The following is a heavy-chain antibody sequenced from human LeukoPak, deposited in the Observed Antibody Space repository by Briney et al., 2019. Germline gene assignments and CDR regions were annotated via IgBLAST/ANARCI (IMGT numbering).Heavy chain of an antibody. D-gene: IGHD6-13*01. J-gene: IGHJ4*02. CDR1: GFTFSSYG. CDR3: AKEDIAAAGFDY. V-gene: IGHV3-33*06. CDR2: IRYDGSNK. Sequence: PGRSLRLSCAASGFTFSSYGMHWVRQAPGKGLEWVAVIRYDGSNKYYADSVKGRFTISRDNSKNTLYLQMNSLRAEDTAVYYCAKEDIAAAGFDYWGQGTLVTVSS.